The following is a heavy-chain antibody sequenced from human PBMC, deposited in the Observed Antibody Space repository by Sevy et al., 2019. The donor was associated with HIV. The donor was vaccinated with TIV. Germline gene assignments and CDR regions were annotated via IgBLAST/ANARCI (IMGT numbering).Heavy chain of an antibody. J-gene: IGHJ6*02. CDR2: IKSKTDGGTI. CDR3: ITDPGYRGYDEEVINYYYYGMDV. V-gene: IGHV3-15*01. Sequence: GGSLRLSCAASGFTFSSAWMSWVRLAPGKGLEWVGRIKSKTDGGTIDYAAPVKSRFTISSEDSKNTLYLQMNSLKTEETAVYYCITDPGYRGYDEEVINYYYYGMDVWGQGTTVTVSS. D-gene: IGHD5-12*01. CDR1: GFTFSSAW.